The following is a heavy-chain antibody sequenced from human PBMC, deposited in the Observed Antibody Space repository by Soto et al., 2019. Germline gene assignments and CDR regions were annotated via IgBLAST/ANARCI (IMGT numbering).Heavy chain of an antibody. D-gene: IGHD3-10*01. V-gene: IGHV4-59*01. CDR3: ARDGYDGSGSPYPAY. CDR2: IYYLGST. Sequence: PSETLSLTCSVSGGSMSEYFWSWIRQSPGKGLEWIGYIYYLGSTDYNPSLKGRVTISVDTSKRQFPLRLTSVTAADTAVYYCARDGYDGSGSPYPAYWGPGTQVSVSS. J-gene: IGHJ4*02. CDR1: GGSMSEYF.